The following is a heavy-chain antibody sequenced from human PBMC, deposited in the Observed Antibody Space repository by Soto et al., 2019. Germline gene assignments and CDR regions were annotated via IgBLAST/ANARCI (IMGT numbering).Heavy chain of an antibody. V-gene: IGHV3-23*01. D-gene: IGHD3-3*01. J-gene: IGHJ3*02. Sequence: EVQLLESGGGLVQPGGSLRLSCAASGFTFSRYAMSWVRQAPGKGLEWVSGISGVGGSTYYADSVKGRFTISRDNSKDALYLQTNSLRAEDTAIYYCAKDVARITIFGAGEAFDIWGQGTMVTV. CDR3: AKDVARITIFGAGEAFDI. CDR2: ISGVGGST. CDR1: GFTFSRYA.